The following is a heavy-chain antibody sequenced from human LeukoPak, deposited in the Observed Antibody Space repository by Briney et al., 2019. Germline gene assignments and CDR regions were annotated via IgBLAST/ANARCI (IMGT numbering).Heavy chain of an antibody. CDR3: ARAEGFGEPKDY. CDR2: IYSGGST. J-gene: IGHJ4*02. V-gene: IGHV3-66*01. D-gene: IGHD3-10*01. CDR1: GFTVGINY. Sequence: GGSLRLSCAASGFTVGINYMSWVRQAPGKGLEWVSVIYSGGSTYYADSVKGRFTISRDNSKNTLYLQMNSPRAEDTAVYYCARAEGFGEPKDYWGQGTLVTVSS.